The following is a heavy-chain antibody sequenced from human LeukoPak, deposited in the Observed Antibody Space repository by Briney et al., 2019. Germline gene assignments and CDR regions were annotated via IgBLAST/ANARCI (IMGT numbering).Heavy chain of an antibody. D-gene: IGHD6-19*01. CDR3: ARANRPFHTSGWYKDY. CDR2: ISYDSSGQ. Sequence: GGSLRLACAASGFTFSSYAMHWVRQAPGKGLELVALISYDSSGQYYAESAKGRFTISRDNSKNTLYLQVNSLRVEDTAVYYCARANRPFHTSGWYKDYWGQGTLVGVSS. V-gene: IGHV3-30-3*01. J-gene: IGHJ4*02. CDR1: GFTFSSYA.